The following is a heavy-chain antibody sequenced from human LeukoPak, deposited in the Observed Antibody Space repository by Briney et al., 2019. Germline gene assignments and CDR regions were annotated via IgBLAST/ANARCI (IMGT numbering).Heavy chain of an antibody. CDR3: ARDAMSPYYYDSSGSFRLYYYYYGMDV. D-gene: IGHD3-22*01. CDR2: IYSGGST. V-gene: IGHV3-53*01. Sequence: GGSLRLSCAASGFTVSSNYMSWVRQAPGKGLEWVSVIYSGGSTYYADSVKGRFTISGDNSKNTLYLQMNSLRAEDTAVYYCARDAMSPYYYDSSGSFRLYYYYYGMDVWGQGTTVTVSS. J-gene: IGHJ6*02. CDR1: GFTVSSNY.